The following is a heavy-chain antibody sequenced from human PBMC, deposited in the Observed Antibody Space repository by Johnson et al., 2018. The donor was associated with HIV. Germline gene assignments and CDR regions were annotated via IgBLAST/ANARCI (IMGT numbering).Heavy chain of an antibody. D-gene: IGHD1-14*01. J-gene: IGHJ3*02. CDR1: GFTFSSFW. CDR2: IKQDGSEK. V-gene: IGHV3-7*03. Sequence: VQLVESGGGLVQPGGSLRLSCAASGFTFSSFWMTWVRQAPGNGLEWVANIKQDGSEKHYVDSVQGRFPIPRDNAKNSLYLKMSSLRAEDTAVYYCARDESYRKYALTAFDIWGQGTMVTVSS. CDR3: ARDESYRKYALTAFDI.